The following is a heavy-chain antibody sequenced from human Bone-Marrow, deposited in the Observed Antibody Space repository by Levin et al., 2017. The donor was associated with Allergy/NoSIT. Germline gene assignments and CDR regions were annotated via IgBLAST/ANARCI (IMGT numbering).Heavy chain of an antibody. Sequence: GGSLRLSCAVSGFNFNAYGMTWVRQAPGKGLEWVSTIRGSDDNTYYTDSVRGRFTISRDTSEDTLYLQMNSLRADDTAVYYCATFDYSSYGYYFDYWGQGTLVTVSS. J-gene: IGHJ4*02. D-gene: IGHD4-11*01. V-gene: IGHV3-23*01. CDR3: ATFDYSSYGYYFDY. CDR1: GFNFNAYG. CDR2: IRGSDDNT.